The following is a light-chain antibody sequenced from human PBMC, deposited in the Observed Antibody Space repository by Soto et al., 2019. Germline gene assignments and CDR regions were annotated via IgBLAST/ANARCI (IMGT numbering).Light chain of an antibody. CDR1: SNDVGGYNY. CDR3: ISYTTSRTLV. CDR2: EVS. V-gene: IGLV2-14*01. J-gene: IGLJ2*01. Sequence: QSVLTQPASVSGSPGQSITISCTGTSNDVGGYNYVSWYQQHPGKAPKLLIFEVSNRPSGVSNRFSGSKSVNTASLTISGLQAEDEADYFCISYTTSRTLVFGGGTKVTVL.